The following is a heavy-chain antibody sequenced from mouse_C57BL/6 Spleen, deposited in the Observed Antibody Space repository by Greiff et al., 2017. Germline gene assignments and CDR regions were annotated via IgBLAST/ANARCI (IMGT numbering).Heavy chain of an antibody. CDR2: IYPRSGNT. CDR3: AMEGRSNWDVEDYYAMDY. J-gene: IGHJ4*01. D-gene: IGHD4-1*01. V-gene: IGHV1-81*01. Sequence: QVQLQQSGAELARPGASVKLSCKASGYTFTSYGISWVKQRTGQGLEWIGEIYPRSGNTYYNEKFKGKATLTADKSSSTAYMELRSLTSEDSAVYFCAMEGRSNWDVEDYYAMDYWGQGTSVTVSA. CDR1: GYTFTSYG.